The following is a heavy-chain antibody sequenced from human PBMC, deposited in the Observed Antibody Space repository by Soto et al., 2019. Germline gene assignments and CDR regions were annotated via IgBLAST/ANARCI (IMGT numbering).Heavy chain of an antibody. CDR1: WCSFSNSW. CDR3: AGRRVGATWDDAFDL. D-gene: IGHD1-26*01. V-gene: IGHV5-51*01. Sequence: ECLKLSCQSSWCSFSNSWIRWVRQMPGKGLECMGIIYPGDSQTRYSPSFQGQITISADKSISTAHLQWSSLKASDTGMYYCAGRRVGATWDDAFDLWGQGAMVTVSS. CDR2: IYPGDSQT. J-gene: IGHJ3*01.